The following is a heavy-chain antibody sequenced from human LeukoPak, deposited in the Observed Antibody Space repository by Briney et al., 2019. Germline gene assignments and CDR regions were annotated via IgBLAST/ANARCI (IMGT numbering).Heavy chain of an antibody. D-gene: IGHD5-24*01. CDR2: INPNNGGT. J-gene: IGHJ2*01. V-gene: IGHV1-2*02. CDR3: ARIDGYNYLGPLPHWYFDL. CDR1: GYTLTGYY. Sequence: ASVKVSCKASGYTLTGYYMHWVRQAPGQGLEWMGWINPNNGGTNYAQKFQGRATMTRETSISTAYMELSRLRSDDTAVYYCARIDGYNYLGPLPHWYFDLWGRGTLVTVSS.